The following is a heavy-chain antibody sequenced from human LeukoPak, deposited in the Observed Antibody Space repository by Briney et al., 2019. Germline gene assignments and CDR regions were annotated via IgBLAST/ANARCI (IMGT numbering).Heavy chain of an antibody. CDR3: ARGVVYSGSYWGFDP. J-gene: IGHJ5*02. CDR1: GYTFTGYY. V-gene: IGHV1-2*02. CDR2: INPKSGGT. Sequence: ASVKVSCKASGYTFTGYYMHWVRQAPGQGLEWMGWINPKSGGTNYAQKFQGRVTMTRDTSISTAYMELSRLRSDDTAVYYCARGVVYSGSYWGFDPWGQGTLVTVSS. D-gene: IGHD1-26*01.